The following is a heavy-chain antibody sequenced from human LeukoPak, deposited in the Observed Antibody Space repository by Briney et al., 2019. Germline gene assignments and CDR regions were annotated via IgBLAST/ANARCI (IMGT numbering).Heavy chain of an antibody. D-gene: IGHD1-1*01. V-gene: IGHV4-39*01. CDR3: AAHGAIQLERLHY. CDR2: IYYSGSA. CDR1: GGSVSSNNDY. J-gene: IGHJ4*02. Sequence: SETLSLTCTVSGGSVSSNNDYWGWIRQPPGRGLEWIGSIYYSGSAWYNPSLKSRVTIYVDTSRNQLSLRLDSVTAADTAVYYCAAHGAIQLERLHYWGQGTLVTVSS.